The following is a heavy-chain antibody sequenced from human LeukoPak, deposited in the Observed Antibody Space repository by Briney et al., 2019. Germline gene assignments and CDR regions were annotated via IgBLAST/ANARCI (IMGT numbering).Heavy chain of an antibody. CDR1: GGSISSGGYS. V-gene: IGHV4-30-2*05. D-gene: IGHD4-17*01. J-gene: IGHJ4*02. CDR2: IYYSGST. CDR3: ARDLYGDHFDY. Sequence: PSETLSLTCAVSGGSISSGGYSWSWIRQPPGKGLEWIGYIYYSGSTYYNPSLKSRVTISVDTSKNQFSLKLSSVTAADTAVYYCARDLYGDHFDYWGQGTLVTVSS.